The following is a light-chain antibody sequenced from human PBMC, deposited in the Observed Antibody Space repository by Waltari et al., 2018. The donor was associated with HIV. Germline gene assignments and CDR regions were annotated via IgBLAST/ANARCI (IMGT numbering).Light chain of an antibody. CDR1: QTVLYSSNKKNF. CDR2: WAT. V-gene: IGKV4-1*01. J-gene: IGKJ4*01. Sequence: DIVMIQSPDSLAVPLGERATITCNSSQTVLYSSNKKNFLSWYQQKPGQPPKLLISWATTRDSGVPDRLSGSGSGTDVTLTVNSLQAEDVAFYYCQQYYSTPYTFGRGTKV. CDR3: QQYYSTPYT.